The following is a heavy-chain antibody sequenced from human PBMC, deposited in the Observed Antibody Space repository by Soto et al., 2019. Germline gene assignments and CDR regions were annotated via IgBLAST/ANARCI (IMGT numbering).Heavy chain of an antibody. Sequence: SETLSLTCQVYGGSFSGYYWSWIRQPPGKGLEWIGEIHQSGSTNYNPSLKSRLTISIDPSKNQFSLKLTSVTAADTAVYYCATVVVVASNLRDDAFDIWGQGTMVTVSS. V-gene: IGHV4-34*01. CDR1: GGSFSGYY. CDR3: ATVVVVASNLRDDAFDI. J-gene: IGHJ3*02. CDR2: IHQSGST. D-gene: IGHD2-15*01.